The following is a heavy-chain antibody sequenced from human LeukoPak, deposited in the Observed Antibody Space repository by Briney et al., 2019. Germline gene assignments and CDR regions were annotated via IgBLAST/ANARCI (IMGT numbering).Heavy chain of an antibody. CDR2: ISGYNGNT. Sequence: ASVKVSCKASGYTFASYAITWVRQAPGQGLEWMGSISGYNGNTNYAQKFQGRVTMTTDTSTSTAYMELRSLRSDDTAVYYCARQIVVVPKNWFDPWGQGTLVTVSS. CDR3: ARQIVVVPKNWFDP. D-gene: IGHD2-2*01. CDR1: GYTFASYA. J-gene: IGHJ5*02. V-gene: IGHV1-18*01.